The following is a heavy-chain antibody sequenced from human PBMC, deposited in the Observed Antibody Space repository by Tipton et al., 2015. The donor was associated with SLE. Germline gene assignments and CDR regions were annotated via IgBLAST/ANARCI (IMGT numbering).Heavy chain of an antibody. CDR3: ARGRPRATQAWGGYYYYMDV. D-gene: IGHD3-16*01. CDR2: INHSGST. Sequence: LRLSCAVYGGSFSGYYWSWIRQPPGKGLEWIGEINHSGSTNYNPSLKSQITISVDTSKNHFSLRCSSVTAADTAVYYWARGRPRATQAWGGYYYYMDVWGKGSSVTVSS. J-gene: IGHJ6*03. V-gene: IGHV4-34*01. CDR1: GGSFSGYY.